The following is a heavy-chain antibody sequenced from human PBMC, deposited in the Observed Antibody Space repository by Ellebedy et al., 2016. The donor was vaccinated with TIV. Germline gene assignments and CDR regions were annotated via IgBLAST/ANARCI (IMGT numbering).Heavy chain of an antibody. D-gene: IGHD3-10*01. CDR2: IYYSGST. V-gene: IGHV4-59*01. Sequence: MPSETLSLTCTVSGGSISSYYWSWIRQPPGKGLEWIGYIYYSGSTNYNPSLKSRVTISVDTSKNQFSLKLSSVTAADTAVYYCASDRGGRAPEGYFDYWGQGTQVTVSS. CDR1: GGSISSYY. CDR3: ASDRGGRAPEGYFDY. J-gene: IGHJ4*02.